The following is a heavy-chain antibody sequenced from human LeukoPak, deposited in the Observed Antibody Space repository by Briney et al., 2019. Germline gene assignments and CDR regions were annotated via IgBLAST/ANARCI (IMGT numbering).Heavy chain of an antibody. CDR3: ARSLRFLEWSHPD. J-gene: IGHJ4*02. CDR1: GFTFTSYG. CDR2: ISSGGVST. V-gene: IGHV3-23*01. Sequence: GGSLRLSCAASGFTFTSYGMSWVRQAPGRGLEWVAAISSGGVSTYYADSVKGRFTISRDNSKNTLYLQMNSLRAEDTAVYYCARSLRFLEWSHPDWGQGTLVTVSS. D-gene: IGHD3-3*01.